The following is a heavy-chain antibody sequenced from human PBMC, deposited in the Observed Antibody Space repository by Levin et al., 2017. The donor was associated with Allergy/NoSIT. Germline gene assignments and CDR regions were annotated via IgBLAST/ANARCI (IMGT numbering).Heavy chain of an antibody. CDR2: IYHSGST. J-gene: IGHJ1*01. Sequence: SETLSLTCAVSGGSISSGGYSWSWIRQPPGKGLEWIGYIYHSGSTYYNPSLKSRVTISVDRSKNQFSLKLSSVTAADTAVYYCARAYYYDSSGYFQHWGQGTLVTVSS. D-gene: IGHD3-22*01. CDR1: GGSISSGGYS. V-gene: IGHV4-30-2*01. CDR3: ARAYYYDSSGYFQH.